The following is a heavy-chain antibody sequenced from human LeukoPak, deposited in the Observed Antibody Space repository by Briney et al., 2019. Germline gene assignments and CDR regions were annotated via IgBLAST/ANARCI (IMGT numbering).Heavy chain of an antibody. CDR3: VKDDSYYYDSGGYPT. CDR1: GFTFSDYW. J-gene: IGHJ3*01. Sequence: GGSLRLSCAASGFTFSDYWMHWVRQAPGKGLVWVSIINTDTRGTYYADSVKGRFTISRDNAKNTLYLQMNSLRAEDTAVYYCVKDDSYYYDSGGYPTWGQGTMVTVSS. V-gene: IGHV3-74*01. D-gene: IGHD3-22*01. CDR2: INTDTRGT.